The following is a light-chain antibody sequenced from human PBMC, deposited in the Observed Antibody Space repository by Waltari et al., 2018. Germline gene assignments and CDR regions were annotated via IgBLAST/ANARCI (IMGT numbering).Light chain of an antibody. J-gene: IGLJ3*02. CDR2: VNSDGSH. V-gene: IGLV4-69*01. CDR1: SGHRNYA. CDR3: QTWGTGTWV. Sequence: QVVLTQSPSASASLGASVKLTCTLSSGHRNYAVAWHQQQPEKGPRYLMKVNSDGSHNKGDGIPDRFSGSSSGAERYVTISSLQSEDEANYYCQTWGTGTWVFGGGTKVTVL.